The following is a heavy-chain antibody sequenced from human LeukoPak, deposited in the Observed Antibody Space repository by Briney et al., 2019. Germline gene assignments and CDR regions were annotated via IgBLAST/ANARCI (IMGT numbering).Heavy chain of an antibody. Sequence: ASVKVSCKTSGYTFTSYYIHWVRQAPGQGLEGMGIINPSSGATNYAQKFQGRVTMTRDTSTSTVYMELSSQRSEDTAVYYCARATNFYYYYGMDVWGQGITVTVSS. J-gene: IGHJ6*02. CDR2: INPSSGAT. CDR1: GYTFTSYY. V-gene: IGHV1-46*01. CDR3: ARATNFYYYYGMDV. D-gene: IGHD1-26*01.